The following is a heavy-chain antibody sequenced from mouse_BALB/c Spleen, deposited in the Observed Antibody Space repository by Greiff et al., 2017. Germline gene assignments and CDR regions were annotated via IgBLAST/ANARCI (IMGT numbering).Heavy chain of an antibody. CDR1: GFSLTSYG. D-gene: IGHD4-1*01. V-gene: IGHV2-9*02. Sequence: QVQLKQSGPGLVAPSQSLSITCTVSGFSLTSYGVHWVRQPPGKGLEWLGVIWAGGSTNYNSAFMSRLSISKDNSKSQVFLKMSSLQTDDTAMYYCARGRPGTGAMDYWGQGTSVTVSS. CDR3: ARGRPGTGAMDY. J-gene: IGHJ4*01. CDR2: IWAGGST.